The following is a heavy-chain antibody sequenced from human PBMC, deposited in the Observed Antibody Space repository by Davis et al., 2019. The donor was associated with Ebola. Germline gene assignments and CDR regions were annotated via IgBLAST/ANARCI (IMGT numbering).Heavy chain of an antibody. J-gene: IGHJ4*02. V-gene: IGHV5-51*01. D-gene: IGHD5-24*01. CDR2: IYPGDSDT. CDR3: ARGTSMAALDY. Sequence: GESLKISCKGSDNTFTNYWIGWVRQMPGKGLEWMGIIYPGDSDTRYSPSFQGQVTISADKSFSTAYLQWSSLKASDTAMYYCARGTSMAALDYWGQGTLVTVS. CDR1: DNTFTNYW.